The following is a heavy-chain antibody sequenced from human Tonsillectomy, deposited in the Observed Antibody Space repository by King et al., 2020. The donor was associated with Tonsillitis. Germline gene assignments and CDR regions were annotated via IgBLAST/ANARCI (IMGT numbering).Heavy chain of an antibody. V-gene: IGHV2-70*01. CDR3: ARVSFGSDLLDAFDI. CDR1: GFSLSTSGMC. D-gene: IGHD2-21*01. Sequence: VTLKESGPALVKPTQTLTLTCTFSGFSLSTSGMCVSWIRQPPGKALEWLALIDWDDDKYDITSLKPKLTISKDTSKNQVVLTMTNTDPLATSTIYYARVSFGSDLLDAFDIWGQGTMVTVSS. J-gene: IGHJ3*02. CDR2: IDWDDDK.